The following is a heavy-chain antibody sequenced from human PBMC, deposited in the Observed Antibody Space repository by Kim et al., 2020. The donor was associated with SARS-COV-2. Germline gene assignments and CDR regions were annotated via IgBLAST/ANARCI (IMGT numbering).Heavy chain of an antibody. Sequence: SGSTNYNPSLTSRVTISVDTSKNQFSLKLSSVNAADTAVYYCARDDAFDIWGQGTMVTVSS. CDR2: SGST. J-gene: IGHJ3*02. CDR3: ARDDAFDI. V-gene: IGHV4-59*01.